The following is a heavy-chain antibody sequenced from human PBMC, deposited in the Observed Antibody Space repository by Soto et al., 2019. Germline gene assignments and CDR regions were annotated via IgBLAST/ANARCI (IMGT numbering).Heavy chain of an antibody. Sequence: SETLSLTCTVSGGSITSSSYYWGWIRQPPGKGLEWIGSIYYSGSTYYNPSLKSRVTISVDTSKNQFSLKLSSVTAADTAVYYCARERALLLWLGELINWFDPWGQGTLVTVSS. CDR1: GGSITSSSYY. V-gene: IGHV4-39*07. CDR3: ARERALLLWLGELINWFDP. D-gene: IGHD3-10*01. J-gene: IGHJ5*02. CDR2: IYYSGST.